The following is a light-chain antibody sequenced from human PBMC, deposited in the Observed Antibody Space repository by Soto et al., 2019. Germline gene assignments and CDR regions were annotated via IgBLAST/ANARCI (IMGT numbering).Light chain of an antibody. V-gene: IGKV1-33*01. CDR1: QDISNY. J-gene: IGKJ2*01. CDR2: DAS. CDR3: QQYDNRLYT. Sequence: DLPMTQSPSSLSASVGDRVTITCQASQDISNYLNWYQQKPGKAPKLLIYDASNLETGVPSRFSGRGSGTDFTFTISSLQPEDIATDYCQQYDNRLYTFGQGTKLVIK.